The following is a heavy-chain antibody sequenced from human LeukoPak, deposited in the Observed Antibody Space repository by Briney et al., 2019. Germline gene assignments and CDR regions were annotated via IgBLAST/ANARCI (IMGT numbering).Heavy chain of an antibody. CDR3: ARGYSSSSLQH. J-gene: IGHJ1*01. V-gene: IGHV4-34*01. CDR1: GGSFSGYY. CDR2: INHSGST. D-gene: IGHD6-6*01. Sequence: SETLSLTCAVYGGSFSGYYWSWIRQPPGKGLEWIGEINHSGSTNYNPSLTSRVTISVDTSKNQFSLKLSSVTAADTAVYYCARGYSSSSLQHWGQGTLVTVSS.